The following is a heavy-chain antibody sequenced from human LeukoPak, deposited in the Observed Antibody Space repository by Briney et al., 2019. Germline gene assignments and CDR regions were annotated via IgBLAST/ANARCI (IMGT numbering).Heavy chain of an antibody. CDR3: AREIGGSSCGD. CDR2: IYDSGST. Sequence: SETLSLTCTVSGRSVSSGRYYWSWIRQPPGKGLEWIGYIYDSGSTNYNPSLKSRVTISVDTSKNQFSLKLSSVTAADTAVYYCAREIGGSSCGDWGQGTLVTVSS. D-gene: IGHD1-26*01. CDR1: GRSVSSGRYY. V-gene: IGHV4-61*01. J-gene: IGHJ4*02.